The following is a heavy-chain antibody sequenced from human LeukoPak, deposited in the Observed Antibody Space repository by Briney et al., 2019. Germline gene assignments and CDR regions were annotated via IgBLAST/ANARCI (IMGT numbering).Heavy chain of an antibody. D-gene: IGHD6-19*01. V-gene: IGHV3-48*01. J-gene: IGHJ4*02. CDR1: GLTFSTYS. CDR3: ARDPRSSGWYDY. CDR2: ISSSRSLI. Sequence: PGGSLRLSCAASGLTFSTYSMNWVRQAPGKGLEWVSYISSSRSLIYYADSVKGRFTISRDNAKNSLYLQMNSLRAEGTAVYYCARDPRSSGWYDYWGQATLVTVSS.